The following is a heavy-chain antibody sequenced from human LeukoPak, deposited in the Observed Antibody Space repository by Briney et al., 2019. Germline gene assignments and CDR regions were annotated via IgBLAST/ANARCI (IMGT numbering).Heavy chain of an antibody. CDR2: ISSSSGTI. Sequence: GGSLRLSCAASGFTFSSHSMNWVRQAPGKGLEWVSYISSSSGTIYYGDSVKGRFTISRDNVKKSLYLQMNSLRAEDTAVYYCTKPANYNDNSGYYDHFDYWGQGTLVTVSS. V-gene: IGHV3-48*01. CDR3: TKPANYNDNSGYYDHFDY. CDR1: GFTFSSHS. D-gene: IGHD3-22*01. J-gene: IGHJ4*02.